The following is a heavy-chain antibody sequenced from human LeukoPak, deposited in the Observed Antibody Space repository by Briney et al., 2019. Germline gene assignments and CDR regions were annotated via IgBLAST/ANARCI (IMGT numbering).Heavy chain of an antibody. D-gene: IGHD2-2*01. CDR2: ISPSGNT. CDR3: ARLPLTTSHSTDF. V-gene: IGHV4-59*08. J-gene: IGHJ4*02. Sequence: SETLSLTCTVSGVSISTYCWSWIRQPPGKGLEYIGYISPSGNTNYSPSLRSRVTISVDTSRNQFSLDLNSVTAVDTAVYYCARLPLTTSHSTDFWGQGTLVTVSS. CDR1: GVSISTYC.